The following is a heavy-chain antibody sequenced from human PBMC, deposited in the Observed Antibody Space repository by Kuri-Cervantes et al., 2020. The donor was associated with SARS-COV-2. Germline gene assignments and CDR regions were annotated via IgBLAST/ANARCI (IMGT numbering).Heavy chain of an antibody. D-gene: IGHD3-22*01. CDR1: GGSININGYF. CDR2: IFYSGST. V-gene: IGHV4-39*01. CDR3: ARQRDSQFDY. J-gene: IGHJ4*02. Sequence: SETLSLTCTVSGGSININGYFWGWIRQSPGKGLEWIGSIFYSGSTSYNPSLGSRGTISIDTSRNLFSLSLSSVTVADTSLYFCARQRDSQFDYWGQGTLVTVSS.